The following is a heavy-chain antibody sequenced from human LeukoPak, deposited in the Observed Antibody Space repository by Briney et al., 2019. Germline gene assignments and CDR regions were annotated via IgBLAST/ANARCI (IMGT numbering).Heavy chain of an antibody. D-gene: IGHD6-19*01. Sequence: SETLSLTCAVYGGSFSGYYWSWIRQPPGEGLEWTGYIYYSGSTNYNPSLKSRVTISVDASKNQFSLKLSSVTAADTAIYYCARAVSGRFDYWGQGTLVTVSS. CDR2: IYYSGST. CDR1: GGSFSGYY. J-gene: IGHJ4*02. CDR3: ARAVSGRFDY. V-gene: IGHV4-59*08.